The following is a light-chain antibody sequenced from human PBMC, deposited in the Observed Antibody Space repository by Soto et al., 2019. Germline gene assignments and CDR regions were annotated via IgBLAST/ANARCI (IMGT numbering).Light chain of an antibody. Sequence: EIVLTQSAATLSLSPGERATLSCRASQSVSNYLTWYQQKPGQAPRLLVYDTFNRANGVPARFTGSGSDTEFTLTISSLEPEDFAVYYCQQRAGWPRTFGQGTKVEIK. CDR1: QSVSNY. V-gene: IGKV3-11*01. CDR3: QQRAGWPRT. CDR2: DTF. J-gene: IGKJ1*01.